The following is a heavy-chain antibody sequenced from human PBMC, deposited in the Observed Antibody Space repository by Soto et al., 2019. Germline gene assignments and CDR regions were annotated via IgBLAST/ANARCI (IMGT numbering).Heavy chain of an antibody. D-gene: IGHD3-10*01. CDR2: IIPILGIA. Sequence: QVQLVQSGAEVKKPGSSVKVSCKASGGTFSSYTISWVRQAPGQGLEWMGRIIPILGIANYAQKFQGRVTITADKSTSTAYMELSSLRSEDTAVYYCASMVRVKYGMDVWGQGTTVTVSS. CDR1: GGTFSSYT. CDR3: ASMVRVKYGMDV. J-gene: IGHJ6*02. V-gene: IGHV1-69*02.